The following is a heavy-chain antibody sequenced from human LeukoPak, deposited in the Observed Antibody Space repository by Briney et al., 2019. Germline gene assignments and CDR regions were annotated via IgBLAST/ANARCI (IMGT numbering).Heavy chain of an antibody. CDR2: IYYSGST. CDR1: GGSISSSSYY. CDR3: ARQVRAGDFDY. Sequence: SETLSLTCTVSGGSISSSSYYWGWIRQPPGKGLEWIGSIYYSGSTYYNPSLKSRVTISVDTSKNQFSLKLSSVTAADTAVYYCARQVRAGDFDYWGQGTLVTVSS. J-gene: IGHJ4*02. D-gene: IGHD3-10*01. V-gene: IGHV4-39*01.